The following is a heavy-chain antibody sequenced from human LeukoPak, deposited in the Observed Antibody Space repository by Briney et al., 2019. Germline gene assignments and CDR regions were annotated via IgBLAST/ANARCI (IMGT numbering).Heavy chain of an antibody. Sequence: PSETLSLTCTVSGGSISSYYWSWIRQPPGKGLEWIGSIYYSGSTYYNPSLKSRVTISVDTSKNQFSLKLSSVTAADTAVYYCARWGVGVSRFDPWGQGTLVTVSS. CDR3: ARWGVGVSRFDP. V-gene: IGHV4-59*05. CDR1: GGSISSYY. D-gene: IGHD3-10*01. J-gene: IGHJ5*02. CDR2: IYYSGST.